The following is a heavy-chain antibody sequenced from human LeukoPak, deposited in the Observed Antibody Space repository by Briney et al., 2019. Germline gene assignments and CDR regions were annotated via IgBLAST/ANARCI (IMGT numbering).Heavy chain of an antibody. CDR3: ARGSSGWPKGYYFDY. CDR1: GYTFTSYG. Sequence: ASVKVSCKASGYTFTSYGISWVRQAPGQGLEWMGWISAYNGNTNYAQKLQGRVTMTTDTSTSTAYMELRSLRSDDTAVYYCARGSSGWPKGYYFDYWGQGTLVTVSS. D-gene: IGHD6-19*01. J-gene: IGHJ4*02. CDR2: ISAYNGNT. V-gene: IGHV1-18*01.